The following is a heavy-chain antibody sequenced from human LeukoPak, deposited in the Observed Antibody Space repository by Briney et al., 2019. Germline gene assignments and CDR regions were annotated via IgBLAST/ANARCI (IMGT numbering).Heavy chain of an antibody. J-gene: IGHJ4*02. CDR1: GFTFSSYS. CDR3: ARNMMTRGYTYGYYYLDY. V-gene: IGHV3-48*01. D-gene: IGHD5-18*01. Sequence: TGGSLRLSCAASGFTFSSYSMNWVRQAPGKGLEWVSYISSSSSTIYYADSVKGRFTISRDNAKNSLYLQMNSLRAEDTAVYYCARNMMTRGYTYGYYYLDYWGQGTLVTVSS. CDR2: ISSSSSTI.